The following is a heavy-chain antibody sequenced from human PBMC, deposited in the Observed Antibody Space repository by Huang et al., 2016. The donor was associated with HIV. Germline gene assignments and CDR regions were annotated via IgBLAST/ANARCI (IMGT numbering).Heavy chain of an antibody. Sequence: QVQLVESGGGVVQPGRSLRLSCAASGFSFANYAMHWVRQAPGKRLEWVTFISNDGSSRYYADSVKGRFTISRDNFKNALYLQMNRLRGDETAVYYCTREYTVAGAFDLWGQGTMVTVSS. CDR2: ISNDGSSR. CDR1: GFSFANYA. D-gene: IGHD5-12*01. V-gene: IGHV3-30-3*01. J-gene: IGHJ3*01. CDR3: TREYTVAGAFDL.